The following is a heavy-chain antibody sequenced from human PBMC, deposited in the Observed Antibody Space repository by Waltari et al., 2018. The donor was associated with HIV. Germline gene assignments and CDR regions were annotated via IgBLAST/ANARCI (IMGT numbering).Heavy chain of an antibody. V-gene: IGHV3-15*01. CDR3: TTDLLKRVESTTVTTPPFDY. D-gene: IGHD4-17*01. Sequence: GLEWVGRIKSKTDGGTTDYAAPVKGRFTISRDDSKNTLYLQMNSLKTEDTAVYYCTTDLLKRVESTTVTTPPFDYWGQGTLVTVSS. CDR2: IKSKTDGGTT. J-gene: IGHJ4*02.